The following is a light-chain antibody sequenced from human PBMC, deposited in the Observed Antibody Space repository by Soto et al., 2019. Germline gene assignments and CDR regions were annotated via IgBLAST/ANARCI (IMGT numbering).Light chain of an antibody. CDR3: MQALKNPVT. CDR2: LGS. V-gene: IGKV2-28*01. J-gene: IGKJ5*01. CDR1: QSLLHLNGNNY. Sequence: DIVMTQSPLSLPVTPGEPASISCRSSQSLLHLNGNNYLDWYLQKPGQSPQLLIYLGSNRASGVPDRFSGSGSGTDFTLKISRVEAEDVEIYYCMQALKNPVTFGQGTRLEIK.